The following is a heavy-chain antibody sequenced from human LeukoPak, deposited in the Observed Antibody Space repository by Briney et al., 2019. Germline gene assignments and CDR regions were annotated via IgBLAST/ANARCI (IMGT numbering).Heavy chain of an antibody. V-gene: IGHV3-21*01. J-gene: IGHJ6*02. Sequence: PGGSLRLSCAASGFTFSSDSMNWVRQAPGKGLEWVSSISSSSSYIYYADSVKGRFTISRDNAKNSLYLQMNSLRAEDTAVYYCAREVVVGDYDYCYYYGMDVWGQGTTVTVSS. CDR2: ISSSSSYI. CDR3: AREVVVGDYDYCYYYGMDV. CDR1: GFTFSSDS. D-gene: IGHD2-21*01.